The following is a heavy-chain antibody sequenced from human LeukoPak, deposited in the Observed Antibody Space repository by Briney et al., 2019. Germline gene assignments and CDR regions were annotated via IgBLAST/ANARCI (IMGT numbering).Heavy chain of an antibody. CDR3: ARDILHTSSGDGFDY. D-gene: IGHD3-22*01. CDR1: GFTFTDYY. J-gene: IGHJ4*02. Sequence: GGSLRLSCAASGFTFTDYYMSWIRQAPGKGLEWVSHISSSGTTIYNADSVKGRFTISRDNAKNSLYLQMNSLRVEDTAVYYCARDILHTSSGDGFDYWGQGTLVTVSS. CDR2: ISSSGTTI. V-gene: IGHV3-11*04.